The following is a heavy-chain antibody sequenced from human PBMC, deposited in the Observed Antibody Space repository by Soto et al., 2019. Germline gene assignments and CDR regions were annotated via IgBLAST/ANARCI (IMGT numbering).Heavy chain of an antibody. CDR3: ARGAVTTRYYYYYGMDV. D-gene: IGHD4-4*01. V-gene: IGHV1-2*04. CDR1: GYTFTGYY. CDR2: INPNSGGT. Sequence: RASVKVSCKASGYTFTGYYMHWVRQAPGQGLEWMGWINPNSGGTNYAQKFQGWVTMTRDTSISTAYMELSSLRSEDTAVYYCARGAVTTRYYYYYGMDVWGQGTTVTVSS. J-gene: IGHJ6*02.